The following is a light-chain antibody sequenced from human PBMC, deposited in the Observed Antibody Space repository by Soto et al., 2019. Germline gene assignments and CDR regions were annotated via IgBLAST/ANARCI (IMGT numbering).Light chain of an antibody. Sequence: IRITQSPSSLSASTGDRVTITCRASQGIGNYLAWYQQKPGKVPKLLIYSASNLQSGVPSRFSGSGSGTDFTLTISSLQPEDVATYYGQRTYNAPALTFGGGTKVDNK. J-gene: IGKJ4*01. CDR2: SAS. CDR3: QRTYNAPALT. CDR1: QGIGNY. V-gene: IGKV1-27*01.